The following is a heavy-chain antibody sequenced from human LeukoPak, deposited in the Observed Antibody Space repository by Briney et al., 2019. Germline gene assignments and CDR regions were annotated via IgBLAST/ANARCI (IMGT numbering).Heavy chain of an antibody. CDR3: ARDFNVGYDFDY. CDR2: ISTTSSAT. D-gene: IGHD1-1*01. Sequence: GGSLRLSCAASGFRFGGFSMNWVRQAPGKGLEWISYISTTSSATYYAASVKGRFTISRDNAKNLLYLQMNSLRAEDTAVYYCARDFNVGYDFDYWGQGTLVTVSS. V-gene: IGHV3-48*01. CDR1: GFRFGGFS. J-gene: IGHJ4*02.